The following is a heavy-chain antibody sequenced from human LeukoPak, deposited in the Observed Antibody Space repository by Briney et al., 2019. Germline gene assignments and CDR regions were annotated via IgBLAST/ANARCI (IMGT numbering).Heavy chain of an antibody. J-gene: IGHJ4*02. CDR2: IRYDGSNK. Sequence: GGSLRLSCAASGFTFSSYGMHWVRQAPGKGLEWVAFIRYDGSNKYYADSVKGRFTISRDNSKNTLYLQMNSLRAEDTAVYYCAKDLGGTGNEGPDENGGVDYWGQGTLVTVSS. V-gene: IGHV3-30*02. CDR3: AKDLGGTGNEGPDENGGVDY. CDR1: GFTFSSYG. D-gene: IGHD1-1*01.